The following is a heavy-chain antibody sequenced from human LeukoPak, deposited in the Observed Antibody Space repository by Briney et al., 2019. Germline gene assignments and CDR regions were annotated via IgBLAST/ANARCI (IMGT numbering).Heavy chain of an antibody. CDR3: ARVTGNDAFDI. D-gene: IGHD3-10*01. J-gene: IGHJ3*02. CDR2: INPNSGGT. Sequence: ASVKASCKASGYTFTGYYMHWVRQAPGQGLEWMGWINPNSGGTNYAQKFQGRVTMTRDTSIGTAYMELSRLRSDDTAVYYCARVTGNDAFDIWGQGTMVTVSS. V-gene: IGHV1-2*02. CDR1: GYTFTGYY.